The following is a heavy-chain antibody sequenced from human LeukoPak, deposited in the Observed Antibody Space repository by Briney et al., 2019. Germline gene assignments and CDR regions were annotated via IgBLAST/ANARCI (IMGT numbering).Heavy chain of an antibody. J-gene: IGHJ4*02. CDR2: INSDGSST. CDR1: GFAFSAYW. CDR3: AKILTDFNY. V-gene: IGHV3-74*01. Sequence: GGSLRLSCAASGFAFSAYWMHWVRQAPGKGLEWVSRINSDGSSTNYADSVKGRFTVSRDNAKNTLYLQMNGLRAEDTAVYYCAKILTDFNYWGQGTLVTVSS.